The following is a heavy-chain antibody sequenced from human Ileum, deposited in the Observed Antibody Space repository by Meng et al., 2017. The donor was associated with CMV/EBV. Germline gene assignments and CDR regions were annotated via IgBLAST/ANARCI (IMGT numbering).Heavy chain of an antibody. J-gene: IGHJ6*02. V-gene: IGHV5-51*01. CDR2: IYPGDSDT. Sequence: GESLKISCKASGYSFTNSWIGWVRQMPGKGLEWMGIIYPGDSDTKYSPSFQGQVTISADKFINTAHLQWSSLKASDTAIYYCVRPRRSPLTGYDYGMDVWGQGTTVTVSS. CDR1: GYSFTNSW. D-gene: IGHD3-9*01. CDR3: VRPRRSPLTGYDYGMDV.